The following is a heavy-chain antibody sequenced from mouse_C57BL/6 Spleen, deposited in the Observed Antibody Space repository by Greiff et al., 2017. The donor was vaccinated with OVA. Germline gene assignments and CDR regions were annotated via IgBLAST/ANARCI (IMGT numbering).Heavy chain of an antibody. CDR3: SISYYGSTPYWYFDV. D-gene: IGHD1-1*01. V-gene: IGHV1-80*01. Sequence: VQLQQSGAELVKPGASVKISCKASGYAFSSYWMNWVKQRPGKGLEWIGQIYPGDGDTNYNGKFKGKATLTADKSSSTAYMQLSSLTTEDSAVYFCSISYYGSTPYWYFDVWGTGTTVTVAS. CDR2: IYPGDGDT. J-gene: IGHJ1*03. CDR1: GYAFSSYW.